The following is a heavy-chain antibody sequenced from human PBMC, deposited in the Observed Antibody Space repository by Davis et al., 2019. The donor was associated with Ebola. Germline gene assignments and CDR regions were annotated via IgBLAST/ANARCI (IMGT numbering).Heavy chain of an antibody. CDR3: ARGFSGVTEGY. CDR1: GFTFDSYG. J-gene: IGHJ4*02. CDR2: ISFDGTKK. D-gene: IGHD3-10*01. V-gene: IGHV3-30*03. Sequence: GESLKISCVASGFTFDSYGIHWVRQPPGKGLEWVAVISFDGTKKFYADSVRGRFTISRDNAKNSLYLQMNSLRDEDTAMYYCARGFSGVTEGYWGQGTLVVVSS.